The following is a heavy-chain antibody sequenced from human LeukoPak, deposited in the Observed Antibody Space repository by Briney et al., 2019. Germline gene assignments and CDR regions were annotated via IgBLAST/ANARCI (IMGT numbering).Heavy chain of an antibody. D-gene: IGHD2-2*01. CDR1: GFPFNICA. CDR2: ITGGGSDT. J-gene: IGHJ4*02. CDR3: AKDLCSSTSCFPGGGSDY. V-gene: IGHV3-23*01. Sequence: GGSLRLSCAASGFPFNICAMSWVRQAPGKGLEWVAGITGGGSDTYYADSVKGRFTISRDNSKNTLYLQMNSLRAEDTAVYYCAKDLCSSTSCFPGGGSDYWGQGTLVTVSS.